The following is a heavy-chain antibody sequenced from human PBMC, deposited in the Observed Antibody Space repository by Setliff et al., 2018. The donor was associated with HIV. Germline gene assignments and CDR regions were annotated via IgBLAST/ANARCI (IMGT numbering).Heavy chain of an antibody. J-gene: IGHJ4*02. V-gene: IGHV4-31*02. CDR1: GVSVGSGDYY. CDR3: ATRPRIAARPFDY. Sequence: PSETLSLTCSVSGVSVGSGDYYWHWIRQHPEKALEWIGYIFHSGDTYYNPSLKSRISMSEDTSKNQFSLELTSLTAADTAVYYCATRPRIAARPFDYWGQGMLVTVSS. CDR2: IFHSGDT. D-gene: IGHD6-6*01.